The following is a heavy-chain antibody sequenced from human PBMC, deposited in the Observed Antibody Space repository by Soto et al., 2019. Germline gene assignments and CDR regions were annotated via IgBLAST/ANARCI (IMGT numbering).Heavy chain of an antibody. J-gene: IGHJ4*02. D-gene: IGHD5-12*01. CDR2: IYFSGSA. CDR3: ARRYSGYGDY. CDR1: GGSITSYY. V-gene: IGHV4-59*08. Sequence: QVQLQESGPGLVKPSETLSLTCTVSGGSITSYYWSWIRQPPGKGLEWIGYIYFSGSANYNPSLTSRVTISVDTSKNPFSLKLSSVTAADTAVYYCARRYSGYGDYWGQGTLVTVSS.